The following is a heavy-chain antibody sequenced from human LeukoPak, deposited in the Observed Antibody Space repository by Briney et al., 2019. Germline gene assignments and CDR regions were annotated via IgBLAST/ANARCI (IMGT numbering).Heavy chain of an antibody. V-gene: IGHV3-30-3*01. CDR1: GFTFSSYA. CDR2: ISYDGSNK. D-gene: IGHD3-9*01. CDR3: ASERGDILTDTYYFDY. Sequence: PGGSLRLSCAASGFTFSSYAMHWVRQAPGKGLEWVAVISYDGSNKYYADSVKGRFTISRDNSKNTLYLQMNSLRAEDTAVYYCASERGDILTDTYYFDYWGQGTLVTVSS. J-gene: IGHJ4*02.